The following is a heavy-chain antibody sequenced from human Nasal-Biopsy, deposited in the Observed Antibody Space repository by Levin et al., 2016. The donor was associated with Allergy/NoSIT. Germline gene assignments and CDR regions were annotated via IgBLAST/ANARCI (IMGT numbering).Heavy chain of an antibody. CDR1: GVTVATHF. J-gene: IGHJ4*02. V-gene: IGHV4-4*07. CDR3: ARDNEVSGTFDY. D-gene: IGHD5/OR15-5a*01. Sequence: SETLSLTCAVSGVTVATHFWSWIRQSAGKGLEWIGRVYVSGREYYSPAFKSRVRMSINVSRGQVSLRLESVTAADTGVYFCARDNEVSGTFDYWGQGLLVTVAS. CDR2: VYVSGRE.